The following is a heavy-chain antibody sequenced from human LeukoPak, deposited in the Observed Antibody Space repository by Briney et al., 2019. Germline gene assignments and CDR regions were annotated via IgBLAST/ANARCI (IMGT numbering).Heavy chain of an antibody. D-gene: IGHD6-19*01. CDR2: ISDYNGNT. CDR3: AMSYSSGPAWFDP. CDR1: GYTFTSYG. J-gene: IGHJ5*02. Sequence: GASVKVSCKASGYTFTSYGISWVRQAPGQGLEWMGWISDYNGNTNYAQKLQGRVTMTTDTSTSTAYMELRSLRSDDTAVYYCAMSYSSGPAWFDPWGQGTLVTVSS. V-gene: IGHV1-18*01.